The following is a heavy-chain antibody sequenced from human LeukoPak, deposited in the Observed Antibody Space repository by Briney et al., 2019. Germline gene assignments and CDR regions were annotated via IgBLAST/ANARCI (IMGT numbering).Heavy chain of an antibody. Sequence: SETLSLTCAVYGGSFSGYYWSWIRQPAGKGLEWIGRIYTSGSTNYNPSLKSRVTISVDTSKNQFSLKLSSVAAADTAVYYCARIAPGIGYYYMDVWGKGTTVTVSS. CDR1: GGSFSGYY. CDR2: IYTSGST. V-gene: IGHV4-59*10. J-gene: IGHJ6*03. CDR3: ARIAPGIGYYYMDV. D-gene: IGHD2-21*01.